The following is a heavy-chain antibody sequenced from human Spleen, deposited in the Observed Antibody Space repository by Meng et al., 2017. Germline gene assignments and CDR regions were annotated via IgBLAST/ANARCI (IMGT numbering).Heavy chain of an antibody. J-gene: IGHJ4*02. V-gene: IGHV4-61*01. CDR3: ARVRRDGYNPDY. CDR1: GGSVSSGSYY. CDR2: IYYSGST. Sequence: LQEPGPGLVGPSETLSLPCTVSGGSVSSGSYYWSWIRQPPGKGLEWIGYIYYSGSTNYNPSLKSRVTISVDTSKNQFSLKLSSVTAADTAVYYCARVRRDGYNPDYWGQGTLVTVSS. D-gene: IGHD5-24*01.